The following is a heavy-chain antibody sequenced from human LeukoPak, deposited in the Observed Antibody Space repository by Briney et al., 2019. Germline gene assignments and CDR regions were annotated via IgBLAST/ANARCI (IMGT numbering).Heavy chain of an antibody. D-gene: IGHD6-19*01. Sequence: GGSLRLSCAASGFTVSNNYMSWVRQAAGKGLEWASLISVVGDTYYADSVKGRFTISRDNTENTLYLQMNSLRVEDTAVYYCARVKTETSGWYQFDYWGQGTLVTVSS. CDR2: ISVVGDT. J-gene: IGHJ4*02. CDR3: ARVKTETSGWYQFDY. V-gene: IGHV3-53*05. CDR1: GFTVSNNY.